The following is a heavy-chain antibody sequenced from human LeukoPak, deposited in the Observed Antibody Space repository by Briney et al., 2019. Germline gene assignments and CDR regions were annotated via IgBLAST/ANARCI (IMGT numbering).Heavy chain of an antibody. D-gene: IGHD6-19*01. J-gene: IGHJ3*01. CDR2: ISFDGSIE. V-gene: IGHV3-30*18. CDR3: AKDSDIAVAGSDDALDV. CDR1: GFTFSNYW. Sequence: GGSLRLSCAASGFTFSNYWMSWVRQAPGKGLEWVALISFDGSIEYYVDSVKGRFTISRDNSKNTLFLQMNSLRPEDTAVYYCAKDSDIAVAGSDDALDVWGQGTMVTVSS.